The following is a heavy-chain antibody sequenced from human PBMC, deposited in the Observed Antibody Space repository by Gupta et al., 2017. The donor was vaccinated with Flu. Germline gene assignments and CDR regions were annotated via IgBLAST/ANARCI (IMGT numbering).Heavy chain of an antibody. CDR2: IRSKAYDGAT. V-gene: IGHV3-49*04. CDR3: SRFSGPSYTFIDS. D-gene: IGHD3-16*01. CDR1: EFTFGDYA. J-gene: IGHJ4*02. Sequence: EVQLVESGGGLLQPGRSLRLSCTTSEFTFGDYAMNWVRQAPGKGLEWVGFIRSKAYDGATEYAASVKGRFTISRDDSKSIAYLQMNSLKTEDTAVYYCSRFSGPSYTFIDSWGQGTLVTVSS.